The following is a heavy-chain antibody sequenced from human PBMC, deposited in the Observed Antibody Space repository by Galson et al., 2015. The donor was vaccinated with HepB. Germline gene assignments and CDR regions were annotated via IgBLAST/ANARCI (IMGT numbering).Heavy chain of an antibody. V-gene: IGHV3-23*01. CDR1: GFTFSSYA. CDR3: AKGDYDGATMDV. D-gene: IGHD3-10*01. Sequence: SLRLSCAASGFTFSSYAMTWVRQAPGKGLEWVSSISDSGSDTHYADSVKGRFTISRDSSKNTLYLQMNSLRTEDTAVYYCAKGDYDGATMDVWGQGTTVTVSS. J-gene: IGHJ6*02. CDR2: ISDSGSDT.